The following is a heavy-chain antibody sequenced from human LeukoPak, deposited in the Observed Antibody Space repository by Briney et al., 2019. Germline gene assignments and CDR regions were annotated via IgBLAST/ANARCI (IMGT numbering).Heavy chain of an antibody. V-gene: IGHV3-23*01. CDR3: ARDALYCSGGSCSTGYYYYYMDV. Sequence: GGSLRLSCAVSGFTFRSYAMNWVRKAQGKGLEWVEAITADGGSTHYTTSVKGRFIISRDTPKNTLYLQMNSLRAEDTAVYYCARDALYCSGGSCSTGYYYYYMDVWGKGTTVTVSS. CDR1: GFTFRSYA. CDR2: ITADGGST. D-gene: IGHD2-15*01. J-gene: IGHJ6*03.